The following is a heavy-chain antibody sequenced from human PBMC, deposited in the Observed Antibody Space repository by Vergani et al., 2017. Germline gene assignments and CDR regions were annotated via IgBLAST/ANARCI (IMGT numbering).Heavy chain of an antibody. D-gene: IGHD3-22*01. CDR3: ARLRYDSSGYYYGNYFDY. Sequence: QLQLQESGSGLVKPSQTLSLTCAVSGGSISSGGYSWSWIRQPPGKGLEWIGYIYHSGSTYYNPSLKSRVTISVDRSKNQFSPKLSSVTAADTAVYYCARLRYDSSGYYYGNYFDYWGQGTLVTVSS. CDR2: IYHSGST. CDR1: GGSISSGGYS. J-gene: IGHJ4*02. V-gene: IGHV4-30-2*01.